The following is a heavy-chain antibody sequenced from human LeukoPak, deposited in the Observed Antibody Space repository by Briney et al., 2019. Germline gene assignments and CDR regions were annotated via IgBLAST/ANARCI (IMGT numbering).Heavy chain of an antibody. Sequence: ASVKVSCKASGYTFTGYYMHGVRQAPGQGLEWMGWINPNSGGTNYAQKFQGRVTMTRDTSISTAYMELSRLRSDDTAVYYCARPSDSSGYYLSPDAFDIWGQGTMVTVSS. CDR1: GYTFTGYY. J-gene: IGHJ3*02. CDR2: INPNSGGT. D-gene: IGHD3-22*01. V-gene: IGHV1-2*02. CDR3: ARPSDSSGYYLSPDAFDI.